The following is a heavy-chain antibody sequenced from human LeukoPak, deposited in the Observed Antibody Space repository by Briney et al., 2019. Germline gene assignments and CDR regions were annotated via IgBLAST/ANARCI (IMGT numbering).Heavy chain of an antibody. J-gene: IGHJ5*02. CDR2: INPNSGAT. Sequence: ASVKVSCKASGYTFTGYYMHWVRQAPGQGLEGMGWINPNSGATNHAQKFQVRGTLTRDTSISTAYMEVSGLRSDDTALYYCARSIGYCSSASCYDWFEPWGQGTLVTVSS. V-gene: IGHV1-2*02. D-gene: IGHD2-2*01. CDR1: GYTFTGYY. CDR3: ARSIGYCSSASCYDWFEP.